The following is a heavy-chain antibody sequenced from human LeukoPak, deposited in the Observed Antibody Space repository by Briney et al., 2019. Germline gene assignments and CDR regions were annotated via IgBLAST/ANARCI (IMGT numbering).Heavy chain of an antibody. J-gene: IGHJ4*02. CDR3: SRESGPFCPFGY. CDR1: GGSISGTNW. CDR2: ISLAGQT. D-gene: IGHD1-26*01. Sequence: PSETPSLTCGVSGGSISGTNWWSWVRQPPGQGLEWIGEISLAGQTNYNPSLNGRVTMSLDKSSNQLSLHLTSVTVADTATYFCSRESGPFCPFGYWGQGTLVIVSS. V-gene: IGHV4/OR15-8*02.